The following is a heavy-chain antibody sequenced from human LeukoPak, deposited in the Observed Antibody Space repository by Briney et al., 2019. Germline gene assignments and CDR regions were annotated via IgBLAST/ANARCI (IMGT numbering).Heavy chain of an antibody. Sequence: GESLRLSCAASGFTFSSYAMSWVRQAPGKGLEWVSFIRSKAYGGTIQYAASVKGRFTISRDDSKSIAYLQMNSLKTEDTAVYYCSRAPYFDFYMDVWGKGTTVIVSS. D-gene: IGHD3-3*01. CDR1: GFTFSSYA. J-gene: IGHJ6*03. CDR3: SRAPYFDFYMDV. CDR2: IRSKAYGGTI. V-gene: IGHV3-49*04.